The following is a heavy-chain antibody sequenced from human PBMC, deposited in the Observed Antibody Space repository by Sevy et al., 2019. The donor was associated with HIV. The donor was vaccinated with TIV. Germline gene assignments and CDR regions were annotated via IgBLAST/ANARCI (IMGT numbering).Heavy chain of an antibody. J-gene: IGHJ4*02. CDR1: GYTFTSYG. V-gene: IGHV1-18*01. CDR2: ISAYNGNT. Sequence: ASVKVSCKASGYTFTSYGISWVRQAPGQGLEWMGWISAYNGNTNYAQKLQGRVTMTTDTSTSTAYMELRSLRSDDTAVYYCARDLSSYYYDSSGPGALFDYWRQGTLVTVSS. CDR3: ARDLSSYYYDSSGPGALFDY. D-gene: IGHD3-22*01.